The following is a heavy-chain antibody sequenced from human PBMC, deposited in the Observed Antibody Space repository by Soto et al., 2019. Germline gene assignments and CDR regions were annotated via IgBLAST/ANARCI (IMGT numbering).Heavy chain of an antibody. V-gene: IGHV3-15*01. CDR2: IKSKTDGGTA. Sequence: GGSLRLSCAASGFTFSNAWMSWVRQAPGKGLEWVGRIKSKTDGGTADYAAPVKGRFTISRDDSKNTLYLQMNSLKTEDTAVYYCTTDHPPHYSGYDFALDAFDIWGQGTMVTVSS. J-gene: IGHJ3*02. D-gene: IGHD5-12*01. CDR1: GFTFSNAW. CDR3: TTDHPPHYSGYDFALDAFDI.